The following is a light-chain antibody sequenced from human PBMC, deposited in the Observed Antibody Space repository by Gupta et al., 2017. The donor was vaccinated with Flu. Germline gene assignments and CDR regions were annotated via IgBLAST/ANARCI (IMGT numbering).Light chain of an antibody. CDR2: EVS. V-gene: IGLV2-23*02. CDR3: CSSAGSSTFAYV. Sequence: SCPEERSGVVSYNPCSWYQQHPGEATNIVIFEVSKRPSGGSHGFSGSTSGNSSSLTISGLQAEDEAADYCCSSAGSSTFAYVFGTGTKGTVL. CDR1: RSGVVSYNP. J-gene: IGLJ1*01.